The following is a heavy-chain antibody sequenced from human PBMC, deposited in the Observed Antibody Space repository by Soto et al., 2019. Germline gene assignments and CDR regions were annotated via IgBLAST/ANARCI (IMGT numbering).Heavy chain of an antibody. J-gene: IGHJ4*02. CDR3: ARRYGGNLDY. CDR2: IYYSGST. Sequence: QVQLQESGPGLVKPSETLSLTCTVSGGSISSYYWSCIRQPPGKGLEWIGYIYYSGSTNYNPSLKSPVTRSVDTSKYQFSLKLSSVTAADTAVYYCARRYGGNLDYWGQGTLVTVSS. V-gene: IGHV4-59*08. CDR1: GGSISSYY. D-gene: IGHD1-26*01.